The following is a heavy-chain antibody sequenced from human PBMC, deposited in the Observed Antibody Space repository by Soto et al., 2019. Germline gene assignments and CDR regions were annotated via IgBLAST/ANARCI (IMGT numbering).Heavy chain of an antibody. D-gene: IGHD6-13*01. CDR2: IKQDGSEK. CDR1: GFTFSSYW. Sequence: PGGSLRLSCAASGFTFSSYWMSWVRQARGKGLEWVANIKQDGSEKYYVDSVKGRFTISRDNAKNSLYLQMNSLRAEDTAVYYCARDEDSSSWSPFDYWGQGTLVTVSS. V-gene: IGHV3-7*03. J-gene: IGHJ4*02. CDR3: ARDEDSSSWSPFDY.